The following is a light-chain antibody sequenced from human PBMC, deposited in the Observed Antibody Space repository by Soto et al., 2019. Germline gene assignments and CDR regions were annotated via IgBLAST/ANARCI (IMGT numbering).Light chain of an antibody. Sequence: SLLPQPASVSVSPRQSLTLSSPGTSSDVGFYDRVSWVQQRPGITPKLLIYEVNKRPSGVPDRFSGSKSGNTASLTVSGLQAEDEADYYCSAYAGSNIHDVFGTGTKGTV. J-gene: IGLJ1*01. CDR2: EVN. V-gene: IGLV2-8*01. CDR1: SSDVGFYDR. CDR3: SAYAGSNIHDV.